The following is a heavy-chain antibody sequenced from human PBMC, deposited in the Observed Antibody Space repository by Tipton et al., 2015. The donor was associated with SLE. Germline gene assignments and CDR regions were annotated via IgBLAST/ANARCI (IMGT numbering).Heavy chain of an antibody. J-gene: IGHJ4*02. CDR1: GGSISSYY. D-gene: IGHD3/OR15-3a*01. CDR3: ARGGGDFGLKN. CDR2: IYYSGST. Sequence: LRLSCTVSGGSISSYYWSWIRQPPGKGLEWIGYIYYSGSTNYNPSLKSRVTISVDTSKNQFSLKLSSVTAADTAVYYCARGGGDFGLKNWGQGTLVTVSS. V-gene: IGHV4-59*01.